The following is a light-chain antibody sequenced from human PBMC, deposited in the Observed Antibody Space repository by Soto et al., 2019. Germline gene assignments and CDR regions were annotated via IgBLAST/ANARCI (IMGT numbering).Light chain of an antibody. CDR1: QSVSSS. V-gene: IGKV3-15*01. CDR2: GAS. J-gene: IGKJ5*01. Sequence: IVKRQFADTLSARPGGKPTHYSRGSQSVSSSLAWYQQKPARAPRLIIYGASARATGIPARFSGSWSGTEFSLTISSLQPTDFAAYYGQHYTNWPTMTFGQVTQLDIK. CDR3: QHYTNWPTMT.